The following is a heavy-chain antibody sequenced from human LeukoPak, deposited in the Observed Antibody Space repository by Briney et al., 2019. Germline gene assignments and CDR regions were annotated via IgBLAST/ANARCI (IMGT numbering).Heavy chain of an antibody. CDR3: ARGKSVTTLLNWFDP. J-gene: IGHJ5*02. Sequence: ASVKVSCKTSGYTFNKYSITWVRQAPGQGLEWMGWISVYNDNTNYAQSLQGRVTTTTDTSTSTAYMELRSLRSDDTAVYYCARGKSVTTLLNWFDPWGQGTLVIVSS. V-gene: IGHV1-18*01. CDR2: ISVYNDNT. D-gene: IGHD4-17*01. CDR1: GYTFNKYS.